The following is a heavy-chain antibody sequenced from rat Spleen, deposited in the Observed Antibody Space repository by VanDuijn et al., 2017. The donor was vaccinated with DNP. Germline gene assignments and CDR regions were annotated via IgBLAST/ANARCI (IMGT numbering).Heavy chain of an antibody. CDR3: TTLNYYASLSGYFDH. J-gene: IGHJ2*01. D-gene: IGHD1-12*01. CDR1: GFTFSDYN. Sequence: EVQLVESGGGLVQPGRSLKLSCAASGFTFSDYNMAWVRQAPKKGLEWVAAIYSSGGSTYYRDSVKGRFTISRDNAESSLYLQMNSLKSEDTATYYCTTLNYYASLSGYFDHWGQGVMVTVSS. V-gene: IGHV5-20*01. CDR2: IYSSGGST.